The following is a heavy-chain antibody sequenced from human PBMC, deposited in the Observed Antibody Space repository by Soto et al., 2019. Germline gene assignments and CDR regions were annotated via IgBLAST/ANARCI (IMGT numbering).Heavy chain of an antibody. CDR1: GFTVSSNY. D-gene: IGHD5-18*01. V-gene: IGHV3-66*01. J-gene: IGHJ3*02. Sequence: GGSLRLSCAASGFTVSSNYMSWVRQAPGKGLEWVSVIYSGGSTYYADSVKGRFTISRDNSKNTLYLQMNSLRAEDTAVYYCARVMGTYRTGIGAFDIWGQGTMVTVSS. CDR2: IYSGGST. CDR3: ARVMGTYRTGIGAFDI.